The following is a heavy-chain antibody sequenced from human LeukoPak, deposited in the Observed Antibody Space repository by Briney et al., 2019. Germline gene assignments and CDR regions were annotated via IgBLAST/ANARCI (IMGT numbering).Heavy chain of an antibody. CDR2: ISYDGSNK. CDR3: ARDLKGCFDY. V-gene: IGHV3-30-3*01. J-gene: IGHJ4*02. CDR1: GFTFSSYA. Sequence: PGGSLRLSCAASGFTFSSYAMHWVRQAPGKGLEWVAVISYDGSNKYYADSVKGRFTNSRDNSKNTLYLQMNSLRAEDTAVYYCARDLKGCFDYWGQGTLVTVSS.